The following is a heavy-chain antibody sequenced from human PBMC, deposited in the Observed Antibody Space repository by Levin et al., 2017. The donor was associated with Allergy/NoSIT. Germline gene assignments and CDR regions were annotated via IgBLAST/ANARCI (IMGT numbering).Heavy chain of an antibody. CDR1: GGSFSGYY. V-gene: IGHV4-34*01. J-gene: IGHJ4*02. CDR2: INHSGST. Sequence: SETLSLTCAVYGGSFSGYYWSWIRQPPGKGLEWIGEINHSGSTNYNPSLKSRVTISVDTSKNQFSLKLSSVTAADTAVYYCARGGRSGYYTGAGHHARPPDYWGQGTLVTVSS. D-gene: IGHD3-3*01. CDR3: ARGGRSGYYTGAGHHARPPDY.